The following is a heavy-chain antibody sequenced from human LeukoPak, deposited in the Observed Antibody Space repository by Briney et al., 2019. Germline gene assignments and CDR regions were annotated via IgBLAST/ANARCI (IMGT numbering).Heavy chain of an antibody. CDR2: ISYDGSTN. D-gene: IGHD1-14*01. CDR1: GFTFSNYA. V-gene: IGHV3-30*04. CDR3: ARVSGGVKATYYYGMDV. Sequence: GVALRLSCAASGFTFSNYAMHWVRQAPGKGLEWVAVISYDGSTNYYADSVKGRFTISRVNSKNTLYLQMNSLRAEDTAVYYCARVSGGVKATYYYGMDVWGQGTTVTVSS. J-gene: IGHJ6*02.